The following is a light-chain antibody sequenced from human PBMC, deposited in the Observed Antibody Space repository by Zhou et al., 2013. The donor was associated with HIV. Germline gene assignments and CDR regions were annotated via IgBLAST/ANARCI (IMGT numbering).Light chain of an antibody. CDR3: QLYDNLPLAFT. V-gene: IGKV1-33*01. CDR1: QSITNW. J-gene: IGKJ4*01. Sequence: DIQMTQSPSTLSASVGDRVTITCRASQSITNWLAWYQQKPGKAPILLIYDASNLETGVPSRFGGSGSGTDFTFTISSLQPEDIATYYCQLYDNLPLAFTFGGGTKVEMK. CDR2: DAS.